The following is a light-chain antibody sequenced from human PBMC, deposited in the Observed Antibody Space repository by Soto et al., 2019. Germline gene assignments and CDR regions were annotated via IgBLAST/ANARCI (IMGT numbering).Light chain of an antibody. J-gene: IGKJ4*01. CDR3: QQSYTTPLT. CDR1: QNINTY. V-gene: IGKV1-39*01. Sequence: EIQMRQSTSSRSASVGDRVTITCRASQNINTYLNWYQQKPGKALKLLIYGTSSLQSGVPSRFSGSGSGTYFTLTISSLQPEDLATYYCQQSYTTPLTFGGGTKVDIK. CDR2: GTS.